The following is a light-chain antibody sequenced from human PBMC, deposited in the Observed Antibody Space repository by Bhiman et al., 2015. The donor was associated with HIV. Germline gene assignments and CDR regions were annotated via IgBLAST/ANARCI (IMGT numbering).Light chain of an antibody. Sequence: GSVAPGQTASITCSGDKLGDKYVCWYQQKPGQSPVLVIYQDTKRPSGIPDRFSASRSGGAASLTITGTQAEDEADYYCNCRDHRGNPVFGGGTKLTVL. CDR3: NCRDHRGNPV. J-gene: IGLJ2*01. V-gene: IGLV3-1*01. CDR2: QDT. CDR1: KLGDKY.